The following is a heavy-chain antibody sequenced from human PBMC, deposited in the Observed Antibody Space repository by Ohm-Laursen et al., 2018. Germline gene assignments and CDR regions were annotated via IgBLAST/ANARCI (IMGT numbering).Heavy chain of an antibody. Sequence: LRLSCAASGFTFNNYAMTWVRQAPGKGLEWVSDISGIGNNPEYADSVKGRFIISRDNSKSMLFLQMNALRVEDTALYYCARPVADYWGQGILVSVSS. V-gene: IGHV3-23*01. D-gene: IGHD2-15*01. CDR2: ISGIGNNP. CDR1: GFTFNNYA. J-gene: IGHJ4*01. CDR3: ARPVADY.